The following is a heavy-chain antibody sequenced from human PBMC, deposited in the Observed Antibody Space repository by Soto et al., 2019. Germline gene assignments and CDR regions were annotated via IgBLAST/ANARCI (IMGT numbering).Heavy chain of an antibody. D-gene: IGHD3-3*01. J-gene: IGHJ5*02. CDR3: ARDPLTIFGRVPRSGAENWSDP. CDR1: GGTFSSYA. Sequence: SSVKVSCKASGGTFSSYAISWVRQAPGQGLEWMGGIIPIFGTANYAQKFQGRVTITADKSTSTAYMELSSLRSEDTAVYYCARDPLTIFGRVPRSGAENWSDPWGQGNLVT. V-gene: IGHV1-69*06. CDR2: IIPIFGTA.